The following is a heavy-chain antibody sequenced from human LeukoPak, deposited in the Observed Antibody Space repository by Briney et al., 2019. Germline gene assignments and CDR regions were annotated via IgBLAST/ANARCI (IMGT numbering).Heavy chain of an antibody. CDR1: GGSISSGDYY. D-gene: IGHD3-10*01. V-gene: IGHV4-30-4*01. J-gene: IGHJ4*02. CDR3: ASLQSSGTYDFDY. Sequence: SETLSLTCTVSGGSISSGDYYWSWIRQPPGKGLEWNGYIYYSGSTYYNPSLKSRVTISVDTSKNQFSLKLSSVTAADTAVYYCASLQSSGTYDFDYWGQGTLVTVSS. CDR2: IYYSGST.